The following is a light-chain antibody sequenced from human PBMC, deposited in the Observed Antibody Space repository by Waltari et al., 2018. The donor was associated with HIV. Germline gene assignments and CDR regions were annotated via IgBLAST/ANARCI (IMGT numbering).Light chain of an antibody. CDR2: QDS. CDR3: QAWDSNTFV. J-gene: IGLJ1*01. CDR1: KLGNRF. V-gene: IGLV3-1*01. Sequence: DLSQPASVSVSPGQTATVTCSGDKLGNRFACWYRQMSGQSPELIIYQDSRRPSGISDRFSGSTSGNKATLTIRGTQSIDEGDYYCQAWDSNTFVFGSGTRVTVL.